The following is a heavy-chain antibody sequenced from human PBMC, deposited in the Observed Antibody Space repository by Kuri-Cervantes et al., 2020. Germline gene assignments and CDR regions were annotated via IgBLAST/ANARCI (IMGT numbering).Heavy chain of an antibody. Sequence: ASVKVSCKASGYTFTGYYMHWVRQAPGQGLEWMGWINPNSGGTNYAQKFQGWVTMTRDTSISTAYMELSRLRSDDTAVYYCARAAITLVRGVTGPDDGMDVWGQGTTVTVSS. V-gene: IGHV1-2*04. CDR2: INPNSGGT. CDR3: ARAAITLVRGVTGPDDGMDV. CDR1: GYTFTGYY. D-gene: IGHD3-10*01. J-gene: IGHJ6*02.